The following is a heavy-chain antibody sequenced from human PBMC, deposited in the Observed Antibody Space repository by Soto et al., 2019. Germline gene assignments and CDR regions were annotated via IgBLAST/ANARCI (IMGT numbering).Heavy chain of an antibody. D-gene: IGHD3-10*01. J-gene: IGHJ5*02. CDR2: IYYSGST. Sequence: SETLSLTCTVSGGSISSSSYYWGWIRQPPGKGLEWIGSIYYSGSTYYNPSLKSRVTISVDTSKNQFSLKLSSVTAADTAVYYCASITLLWFGEFTNWFDPWGQGTLVTVSS. CDR3: ASITLLWFGEFTNWFDP. CDR1: GGSISSSSYY. V-gene: IGHV4-39*01.